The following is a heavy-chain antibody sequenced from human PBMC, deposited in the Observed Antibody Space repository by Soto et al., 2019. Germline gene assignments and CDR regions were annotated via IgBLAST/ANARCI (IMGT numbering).Heavy chain of an antibody. J-gene: IGHJ6*02. CDR2: IYYSGST. D-gene: IGHD4-4*01. V-gene: IGHV4-39*01. Sequence: SETLSLTCTVSGGSISSSSYYWGWIRQPPGKGLEWIGSIYYSGSTYYNPSLKSRITISVDTSKNQFSLKLSSVTAADTAVYYCARQYSNYAYGMDVWGQGTTVTVSS. CDR3: ARQYSNYAYGMDV. CDR1: GGSISSSSYY.